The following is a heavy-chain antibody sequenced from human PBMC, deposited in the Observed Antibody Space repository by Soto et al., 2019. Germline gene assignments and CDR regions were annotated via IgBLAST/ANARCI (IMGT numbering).Heavy chain of an antibody. V-gene: IGHV5-51*01. CDR1: GYNFATYW. D-gene: IGHD4-17*01. CDR3: ARHGFYGDYASNYFDP. Sequence: GESLKISCEGFGYNFATYWIAWVRQMPGKGLEYMGIIYPGDSDSRYSPSFQGQVTFSADKSISTAYMQWSSLRASDTAMYYCARHGFYGDYASNYFDPWGQGTLVTVSS. J-gene: IGHJ5*02. CDR2: IYPGDSDS.